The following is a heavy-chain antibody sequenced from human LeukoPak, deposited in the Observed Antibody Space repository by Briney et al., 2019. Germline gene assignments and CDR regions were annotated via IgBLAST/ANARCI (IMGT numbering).Heavy chain of an antibody. CDR1: SGSISSYY. D-gene: IGHD3-10*02. CDR3: AELGITMIGGV. V-gene: IGHV3-48*03. Sequence: LSLTCTVSSGSISSYYWSWVRQAPGKGLEWVSYISSSGSTIYYADSVKGRFTISRDNAKNSLYLQMNSLRAEDTAVYYCAELGITMIGGVWGKGTTVTISS. CDR2: ISSSGSTI. J-gene: IGHJ6*04.